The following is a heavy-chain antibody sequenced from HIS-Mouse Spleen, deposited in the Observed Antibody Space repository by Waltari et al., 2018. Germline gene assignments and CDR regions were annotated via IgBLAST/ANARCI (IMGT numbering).Heavy chain of an antibody. CDR2: ISGSGGRT. J-gene: IGHJ2*01. CDR3: AKDHTETGEWYFDL. CDR1: GFTFSSYA. D-gene: IGHD7-27*01. Sequence: EVQLLESGGGLVQPGGSLRLSCAASGFTFSSYAMSWVRQAPGKGLEWVSAISGSGGRTYYADSVKGRFNISRDNSKNTLYLQMNSLRAEDTAVYYCAKDHTETGEWYFDLWGRGTLVTVSS. V-gene: IGHV3-23*01.